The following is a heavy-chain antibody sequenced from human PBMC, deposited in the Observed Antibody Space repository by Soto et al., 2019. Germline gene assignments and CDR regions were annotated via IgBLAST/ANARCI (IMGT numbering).Heavy chain of an antibody. CDR3: ATLYRGSGMDV. J-gene: IGHJ6*02. CDR1: GFTFSSYG. Sequence: ESGGGVVQPGRSLRLSCAASGFTFSSYGMHWVRQAPGKGLEWVAVIWYDGSNKYYADSVKGRFTISRDNSKNTLYLQMNSLRAEDTAVYYCATLYRGSGMDVWGQGTTVTVSS. CDR2: IWYDGSNK. V-gene: IGHV3-33*01. D-gene: IGHD3-16*01.